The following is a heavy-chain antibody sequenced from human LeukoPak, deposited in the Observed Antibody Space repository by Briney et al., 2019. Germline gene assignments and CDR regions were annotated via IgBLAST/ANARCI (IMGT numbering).Heavy chain of an antibody. CDR2: IKQDGSEK. CDR1: GFTFSTCW. V-gene: IGHV3-7*01. CDR3: AGTNGYCSGGKCSEYYYYYGMDV. D-gene: IGHD2-15*01. Sequence: GGSLRLSCAASGFTFSTCWMSWVRRAPGKGLEWVANIKQDGSEKHYVDSVKGRFTISRDNAKNSVYLQMNSLRAEDTAVYYCAGTNGYCSGGKCSEYYYYYGMDVWGQGTTVTVSS. J-gene: IGHJ6*02.